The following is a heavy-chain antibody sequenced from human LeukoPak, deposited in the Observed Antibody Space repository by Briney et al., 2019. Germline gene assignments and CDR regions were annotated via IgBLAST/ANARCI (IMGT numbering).Heavy chain of an antibody. V-gene: IGHV3-23*01. D-gene: IGHD3-9*01. J-gene: IGHJ4*02. CDR1: GFTFSSYA. Sequence: PGGSLRLSCAASGFTFSSYAMSWVRQAPGKGLEWVSAISGSGGSTYYADSVKGRFTISRENSQNTLYLQMNSLRAEDTAVYYCAKEPLRYFDWLLPYFDYWGQGTLVTVSS. CDR3: AKEPLRYFDWLLPYFDY. CDR2: ISGSGGST.